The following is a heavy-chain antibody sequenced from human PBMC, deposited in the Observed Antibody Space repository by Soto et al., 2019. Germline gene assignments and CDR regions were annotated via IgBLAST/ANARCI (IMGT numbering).Heavy chain of an antibody. V-gene: IGHV3-74*01. D-gene: IGHD3-10*01. CDR3: VRLDRGVVGTDY. J-gene: IGHJ4*02. Sequence: EVQLVESGEGLVQPGGSLRLSCAASGFTFSTYLMHWVRQAPGRGLVWVSYINTDGSKADYADSVKGRFTITRDNAKNTLYLQMNSLRAEDTAVYYCVRLDRGVVGTDYWGQGTLVTVSS. CDR1: GFTFSTYL. CDR2: INTDGSKA.